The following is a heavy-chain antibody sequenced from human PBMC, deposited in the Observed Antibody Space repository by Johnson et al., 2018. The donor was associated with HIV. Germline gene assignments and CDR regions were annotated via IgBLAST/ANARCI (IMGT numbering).Heavy chain of an antibody. Sequence: QVQLVESGGGVVQPGRSLRLSCAASGFTFRNYAMHWVRQAPGKGLEWVAVTSYDGNNKYYADSVKGRFIISRDNSKNTLYLQMNSLRAEDTAVYYCARRSSLDIWGQGTMVTVSS. CDR1: GFTFRNYA. CDR3: ARRSSLDI. V-gene: IGHV3-30-3*01. CDR2: TSYDGNNK. J-gene: IGHJ3*02.